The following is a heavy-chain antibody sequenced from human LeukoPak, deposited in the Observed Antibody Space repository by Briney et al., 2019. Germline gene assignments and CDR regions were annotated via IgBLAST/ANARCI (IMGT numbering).Heavy chain of an antibody. CDR2: IYYSGST. D-gene: IGHD3-10*01. V-gene: IGHV4-59*01. J-gene: IGHJ4*02. CDR1: GGSISSYY. CDR3: AREERGYYYGSGSYDY. Sequence: PSETLSLTCTVSGGSISSYYWSWIRQPPGKGLEWIGYIYYSGSTNYNPSLKSRVTISVDTSKNQSSLKLSSVTAADTAVYYCAREERGYYYGSGSYDYWGREPWSPSPQ.